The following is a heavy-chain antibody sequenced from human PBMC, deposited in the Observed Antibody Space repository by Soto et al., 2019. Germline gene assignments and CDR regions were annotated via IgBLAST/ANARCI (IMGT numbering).Heavy chain of an antibody. D-gene: IGHD3-10*02. CDR2: IYPGDSDT. Sequence: GAAVTISGKGCGYRLTRYWVGWLHQINGKGLEWMGIIYPGDSDTRYSPSFQGQVTLSADKSISTAYLQWSSLKASDTAFYFCTTAWGTRCSLGMDVWGQGTTVTGSS. V-gene: IGHV5-51*07. J-gene: IGHJ6*02. CDR3: TTAWGTRCSLGMDV. CDR1: GYRLTRYW.